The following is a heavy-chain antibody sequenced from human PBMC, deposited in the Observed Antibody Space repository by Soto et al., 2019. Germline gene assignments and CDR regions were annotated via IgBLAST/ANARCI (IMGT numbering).Heavy chain of an antibody. D-gene: IGHD3-16*01. J-gene: IGHJ3*02. CDR3: AREGGSYDIDAFDI. Sequence: QVQLVESGGGVVQPGRSLRLSCAASGFTFSSYAMHWVRQAPGKGLEWVAVISYDGSNKYYADSVKGRFTISRDNSKNTLYLQMNSLRAEDTAVYYCAREGGSYDIDAFDIWGQGTMDTVSS. CDR1: GFTFSSYA. CDR2: ISYDGSNK. V-gene: IGHV3-30-3*01.